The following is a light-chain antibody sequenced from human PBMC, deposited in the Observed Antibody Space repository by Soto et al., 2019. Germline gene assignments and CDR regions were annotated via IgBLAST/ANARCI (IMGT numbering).Light chain of an antibody. V-gene: IGKV3-20*01. Sequence: EIGLTNSPGTLSSSPGEGATLSSGASQSIDTGYFAWYQHKPGQPPRLLIYPTSSRATGIPDRFGGSGSGTDFTLTINRLEPEDFAVYYCQQYFASSWTFGQGTKVDIK. J-gene: IGKJ1*01. CDR3: QQYFASSWT. CDR1: QSIDTGY. CDR2: PTS.